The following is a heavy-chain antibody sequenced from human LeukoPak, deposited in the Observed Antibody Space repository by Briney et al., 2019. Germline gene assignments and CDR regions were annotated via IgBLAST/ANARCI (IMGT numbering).Heavy chain of an antibody. V-gene: IGHV1-69*13. Sequence: GASVKVSCKASGGTFSSYAISWVRQAPGQGLEWMGGIIPIFGTANYAQKFQGRVTITADESTSTAYMELSSLRSEDTAVYYCARIKYSLAVAGTGGFDYWGQGTLVTVSS. CDR3: ARIKYSLAVAGTGGFDY. D-gene: IGHD6-19*01. CDR2: IIPIFGTA. CDR1: GGTFSSYA. J-gene: IGHJ4*02.